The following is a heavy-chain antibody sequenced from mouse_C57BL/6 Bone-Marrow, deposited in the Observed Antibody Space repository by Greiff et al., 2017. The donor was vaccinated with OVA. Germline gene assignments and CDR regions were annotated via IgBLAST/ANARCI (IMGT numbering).Heavy chain of an antibody. V-gene: IGHV1-59*01. CDR2: IDPSDSYT. CDR1: GYTFTSYW. D-gene: IGHD1-1*02. Sequence: VQLQQPGAELVRPGTSVKLSCKASGYTFTSYWMHWVKQRPGQGLEWIGVIDPSDSYTNYNQKFKGKATLTVDTSSSTSYMQLSSLTSEDSAVYYCARGRGYGYYFDYWGQGTTLTVSS. J-gene: IGHJ2*01. CDR3: ARGRGYGYYFDY.